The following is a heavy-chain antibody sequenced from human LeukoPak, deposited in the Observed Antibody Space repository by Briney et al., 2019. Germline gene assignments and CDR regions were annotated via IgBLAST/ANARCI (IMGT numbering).Heavy chain of an antibody. CDR3: AKSVYGGNRPRYFDY. CDR2: ISGSGGST. D-gene: IGHD4-23*01. J-gene: IGHJ4*02. CDR1: GFTFSSYA. V-gene: IGHV3-23*01. Sequence: GGSLRLSCAAPGFTFSSYAMSWVRQAPGKGLEWVSAISGSGGSTYYADSVKGRFTISRDNSKNTLYLQMNSLRAEDTAVYYCAKSVYGGNRPRYFDYWGQGTLVTVSS.